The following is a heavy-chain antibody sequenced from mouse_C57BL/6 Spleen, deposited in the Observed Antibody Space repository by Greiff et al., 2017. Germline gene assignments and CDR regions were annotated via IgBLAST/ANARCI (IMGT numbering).Heavy chain of an antibody. CDR1: GYTFTSYW. V-gene: IGHV1-50*01. J-gene: IGHJ1*03. Sequence: QVQLQQPGAELVKPGASVKLSCEASGYTFTSYWMQWVKQRPGQGLEWIGEIDPSDSYTNYNQKFKGKATLTVDTSSSTAYMQLSSLTSEDSAVYYCARSITTVVARYFDVWGTGTTVTVSS. CDR3: ARSITTVVARYFDV. CDR2: IDPSDSYT. D-gene: IGHD1-1*01.